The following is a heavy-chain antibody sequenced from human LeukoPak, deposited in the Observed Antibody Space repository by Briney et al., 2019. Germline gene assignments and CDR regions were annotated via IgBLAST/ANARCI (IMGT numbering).Heavy chain of an antibody. CDR1: GFMFSNYW. J-gene: IGHJ4*02. Sequence: GGSLRLSCAASGFMFSNYWMHWVRQAPGKGLEWVSSINGDGRYIYYADSMKGRFTISRDNAKSSLYLQMNSLRAEDTAMYYCVRVWGHSGYDYFPFDYWGQGTLVTVSS. V-gene: IGHV3-21*01. CDR3: VRVWGHSGYDYFPFDY. CDR2: INGDGRYI. D-gene: IGHD5-12*01.